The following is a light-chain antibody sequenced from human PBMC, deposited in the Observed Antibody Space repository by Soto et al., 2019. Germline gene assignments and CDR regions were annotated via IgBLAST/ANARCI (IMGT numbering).Light chain of an antibody. Sequence: QSALTQPPSVSGAPGQRVTISCTGCSSNIGAGYEVNWYQQLPGTAPKLLISGNNNRPSGVLDRFSGSKSGTSASLAITGLQAEDEADYYCQSYDSSLSALYVFGTGTKVTVL. J-gene: IGLJ1*01. V-gene: IGLV1-40*01. CDR2: GNN. CDR1: SSNIGAGYE. CDR3: QSYDSSLSALYV.